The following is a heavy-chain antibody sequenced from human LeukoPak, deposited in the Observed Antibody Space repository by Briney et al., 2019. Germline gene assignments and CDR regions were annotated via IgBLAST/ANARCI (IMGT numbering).Heavy chain of an antibody. CDR1: GFTVSSNY. D-gene: IGHD1-1*01. CDR2: IYSGGST. CDR3: ARDRPTGTPGGFFDY. V-gene: IGHV3-66*01. J-gene: IGHJ4*02. Sequence: PGGSLRLSCAASGFTVSSNYMSWVRQAPGKGLEWVSVIYSGGSTYYADSVKGRFTISRDNSKNTLYLQMNSLRAEDTAVYYCARDRPTGTPGGFFDYWGQGTLVTVSS.